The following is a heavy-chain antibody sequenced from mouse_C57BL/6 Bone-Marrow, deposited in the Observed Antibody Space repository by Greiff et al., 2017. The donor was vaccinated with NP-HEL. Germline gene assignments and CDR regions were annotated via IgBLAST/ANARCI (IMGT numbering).Heavy chain of an antibody. CDR2: INYDGSST. V-gene: IGHV5-16*01. CDR3: AREGGLRRRTYAMDY. Sequence: EVQLVESEGGLVQPGSSMKLSCTTSGFTFSDYYMAWVRQVPEKGLDWVANINYDGSSTYYLDSLKSRFLISRDNAKNILYLQMSSLKSEDTATYYCAREGGLRRRTYAMDYWGQGTSVTVSS. J-gene: IGHJ4*01. CDR1: GFTFSDYY. D-gene: IGHD2-4*01.